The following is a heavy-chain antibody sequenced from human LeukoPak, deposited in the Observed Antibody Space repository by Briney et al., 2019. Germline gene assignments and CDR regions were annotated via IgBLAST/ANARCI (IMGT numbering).Heavy chain of an antibody. J-gene: IGHJ6*02. CDR1: GFTFSSYW. D-gene: IGHD6-13*01. Sequence: GGSLRLSCAASGFTFSSYWMSWVRQAPGKGLEWVANIKQDGSETYYVDSVKGRFTISRDNAKNSLYLQMNSLRAEDTALYYCARGPDKIAAAVPRNYYYYGMDVWGQGTTVTVSS. CDR3: ARGPDKIAAAVPRNYYYYGMDV. V-gene: IGHV3-7*01. CDR2: IKQDGSET.